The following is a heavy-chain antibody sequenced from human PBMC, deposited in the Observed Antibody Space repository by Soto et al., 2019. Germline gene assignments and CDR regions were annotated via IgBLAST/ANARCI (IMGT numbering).Heavy chain of an antibody. D-gene: IGHD2-2*01. V-gene: IGHV3-30-3*01. CDR3: ARARLDTPALDY. CDR1: GFTFSIYA. CDR2: ISYDGSNK. J-gene: IGHJ4*02. Sequence: QVQLVESGGGVVQPGRSLRLSCAASGFTFSIYAMHWVRQAPGKGLEWVAVISYDGSNKYYADSVKGRFTISRDNSKNTRYLQMNSLRAEDTAVYYCARARLDTPALDYWGQGTLVTGSS.